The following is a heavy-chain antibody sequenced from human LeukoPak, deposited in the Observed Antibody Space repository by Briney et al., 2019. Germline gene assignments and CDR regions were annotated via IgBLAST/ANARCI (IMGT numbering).Heavy chain of an antibody. Sequence: PGGSLRLSCAVSGFTFSSYGMHWVRQAPGKGLEWVAVIWYDGSNKYYADSVKGRFTISRDNSKNTLYLQMNSLRAEDTAVYYCARASGWYFHYFDYWGQGTLVTVSS. CDR1: GFTFSSYG. CDR3: ARASGWYFHYFDY. V-gene: IGHV3-33*01. CDR2: IWYDGSNK. D-gene: IGHD6-19*01. J-gene: IGHJ4*02.